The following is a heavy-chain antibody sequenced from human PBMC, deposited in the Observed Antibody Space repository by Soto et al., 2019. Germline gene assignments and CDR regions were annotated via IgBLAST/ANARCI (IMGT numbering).Heavy chain of an antibody. J-gene: IGHJ6*02. CDR3: AREGPLSGGDYFGMDV. Sequence: QAQLVQSGAELKKPGASVKVSCRASGYTFTACYIHWMRQAPGQGLEWLGWINPNSGGTHYAQKFQGRVTVTRDTSVNTAYMDLSSLKSDDTAVYYCAREGPLSGGDYFGMDVWGQGTTVTVSS. D-gene: IGHD3-10*01. V-gene: IGHV1-2*02. CDR1: GYTFTACY. CDR2: INPNSGGT.